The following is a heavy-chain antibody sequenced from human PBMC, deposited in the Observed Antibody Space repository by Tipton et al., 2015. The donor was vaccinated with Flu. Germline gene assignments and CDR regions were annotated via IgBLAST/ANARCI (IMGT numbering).Heavy chain of an antibody. Sequence: QLVQSGAEVKKTEASVKVSCKASGYTFTSYDISWVRQAPGQGLEWMGWISAYSGNANYAQNLQGRVTMTTGTSTSTAYMELRSLRSDDTAVYYCAKDLDGYGEGDGAFDIWGQGTMVTVSS. J-gene: IGHJ3*02. CDR2: ISAYSGNA. V-gene: IGHV1-18*04. CDR1: GYTFTSYD. CDR3: AKDLDGYGEGDGAFDI. D-gene: IGHD5-24*01.